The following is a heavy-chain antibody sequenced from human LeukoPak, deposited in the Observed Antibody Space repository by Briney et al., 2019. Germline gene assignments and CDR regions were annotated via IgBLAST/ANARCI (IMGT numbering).Heavy chain of an antibody. D-gene: IGHD6-6*01. J-gene: IGHJ4*02. V-gene: IGHV3-53*01. CDR1: GFTVSSNY. Sequence: PGGSLRLSCAASGFTVSSNYMSWVRQAPGKGLEWVSVIYSGGSTYYADSVKGRFTISRDNSKNTLYLQMNSLRAEDTAVYYCARSIAARNLYFDYWGQGTLVTVSS. CDR3: ARSIAARNLYFDY. CDR2: IYSGGST.